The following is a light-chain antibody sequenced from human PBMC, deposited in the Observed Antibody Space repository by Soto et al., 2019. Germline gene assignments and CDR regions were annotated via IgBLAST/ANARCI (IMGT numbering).Light chain of an antibody. CDR2: WAS. CDR3: QHYYTTPFT. CDR1: QSVLYSSNNHNY. J-gene: IGKJ3*01. V-gene: IGKV4-1*01. Sequence: DIVMTQSPDSLAVSLGERATIYCKSSQSVLYSSNNHNYLAWYQQKAGHPPKLLIYWASTRQSGVPDRFSGSGSGTDFTLTIRSLQAEDVAVYYCQHYYTTPFTFGPGTKVDI.